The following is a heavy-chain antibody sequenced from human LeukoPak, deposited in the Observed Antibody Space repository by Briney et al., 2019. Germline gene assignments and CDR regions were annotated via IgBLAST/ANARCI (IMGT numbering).Heavy chain of an antibody. D-gene: IGHD3-10*01. J-gene: IGHJ6*02. CDR1: GLAVSNKY. CDR3: ARDFRGCMDV. CDR2: IYGGGRT. V-gene: IGHV3-53*01. Sequence: PGGSLRLSCAASGLAVSNKYLTWVRQAPGKGLEWVSLIYGGGRTTYADSVKGRFTISRDNFKNTLYLQMSSLTAGDTAVYYCARDFRGCMDVWGQGTTVTVSS.